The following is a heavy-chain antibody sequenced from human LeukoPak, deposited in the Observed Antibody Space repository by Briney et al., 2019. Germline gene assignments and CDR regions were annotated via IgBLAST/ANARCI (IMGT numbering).Heavy chain of an antibody. D-gene: IGHD2-2*01. CDR1: GYTFTGYY. Sequence: GASVKVSCKASGYTFTGYYMHWVRQAPGQGLEWMGWINPNSGGTNYAQKFQVRVTMTRDTSISTVYMELSRLRSDDTAVYYCARDHRYCSSTSCYPPYNWFDPWGQGTLVTVSS. J-gene: IGHJ5*02. CDR2: INPNSGGT. V-gene: IGHV1-2*02. CDR3: ARDHRYCSSTSCYPPYNWFDP.